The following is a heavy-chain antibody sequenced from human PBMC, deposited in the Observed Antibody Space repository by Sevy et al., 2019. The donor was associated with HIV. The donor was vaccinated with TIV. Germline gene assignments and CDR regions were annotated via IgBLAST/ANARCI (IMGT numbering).Heavy chain of an antibody. V-gene: IGHV3-33*08. D-gene: IGHD2-21*02. CDR3: ARGGGYCGGDCYSIDY. J-gene: IGHJ4*02. Sequence: GGSLRLSCAASGFTFSSYVMHWVRQAPGKGLEWVALIWYDGTIKYYADSVKGRVTISRDNSKDTLSLQMNSLTPEDTAVYYCARGGGYCGGDCYSIDYWGQGALVTVSS. CDR2: IWYDGTIK. CDR1: GFTFSSYV.